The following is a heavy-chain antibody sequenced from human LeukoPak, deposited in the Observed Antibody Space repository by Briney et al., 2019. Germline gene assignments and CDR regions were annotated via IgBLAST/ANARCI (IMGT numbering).Heavy chain of an antibody. CDR1: GLTVSSNY. D-gene: IGHD3-9*01. Sequence: ARSLRLSCAASGLTVSSNYMSWVRQAPGKGLEWVSVIYSGGTTYYADCVKGRFTISRDTSKNTVYLQMNSLRAEDTAVYHCARGTTDILTGYYYYGMDVWGQGTTVTVSS. CDR2: IYSGGTT. CDR3: ARGTTDILTGYYYYGMDV. V-gene: IGHV3-53*01. J-gene: IGHJ6*02.